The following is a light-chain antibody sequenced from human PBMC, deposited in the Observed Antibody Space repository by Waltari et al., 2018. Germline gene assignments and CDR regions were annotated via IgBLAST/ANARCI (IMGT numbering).Light chain of an antibody. CDR3: QQTYRTPST. CDR1: QNIDFY. CDR2: AIS. Sequence: DIQMTQSPSSLSASVGDRITITCRASQNIDFYLNWYQQKPGKAPNLLLYAISTLQSGVPSRFSGSGSVTNFTLTISVLQPEDFATYFCQQTYRTPSTFGQGTKLDI. V-gene: IGKV1-39*01. J-gene: IGKJ2*02.